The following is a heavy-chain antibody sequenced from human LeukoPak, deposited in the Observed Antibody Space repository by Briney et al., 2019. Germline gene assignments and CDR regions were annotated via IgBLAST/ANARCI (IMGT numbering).Heavy chain of an antibody. CDR2: ISYDGSNK. V-gene: IGHV3-30*04. D-gene: IGHD2-15*01. Sequence: GGSLRLSCAASGSTFSSYAMHWVRQAPGKGLEWVAVISYDGSNKYYADSVKGRFTISRDNSKNTLYLQMNSLRAEDTAVYYCAREYCSGGSCLYFDYWGQGTLVTVSS. CDR1: GSTFSSYA. CDR3: AREYCSGGSCLYFDY. J-gene: IGHJ4*02.